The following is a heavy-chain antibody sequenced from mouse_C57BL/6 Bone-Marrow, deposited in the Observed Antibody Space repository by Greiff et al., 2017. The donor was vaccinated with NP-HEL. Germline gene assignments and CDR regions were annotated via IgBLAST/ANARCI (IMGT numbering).Heavy chain of an antibody. CDR1: GYTFTSYW. CDR3: ASVDHWYFDV. CDR2: IYPGSGST. V-gene: IGHV1-55*01. Sequence: QVHVKQPGAELVKPGASVKMSCKASGYTFTSYWITWVKQRPGQGLEWIGDIYPGSGSTNYNEKLKSKATLTVDTSSSTAYMQLSSLTSEDSAVYYCASVDHWYFDVWGTGTTVTVSS. J-gene: IGHJ1*03.